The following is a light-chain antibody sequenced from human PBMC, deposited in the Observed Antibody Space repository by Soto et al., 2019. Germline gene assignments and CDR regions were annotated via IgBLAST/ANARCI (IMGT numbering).Light chain of an antibody. CDR2: AAS. V-gene: IGKV1-39*01. Sequence: DIQMTQSPSSLSASVGDRVTITCRASQSISSYLNWYQQKPGKAPKLLIYAASSLHSGVPPRFSGSGSGTDITLTISSLQTKDFATYYCQHSYSTPYTFGQGTKLEIK. CDR3: QHSYSTPYT. J-gene: IGKJ2*01. CDR1: QSISSY.